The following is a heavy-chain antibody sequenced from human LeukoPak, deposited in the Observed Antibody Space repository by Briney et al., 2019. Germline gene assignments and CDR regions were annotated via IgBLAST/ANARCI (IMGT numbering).Heavy chain of an antibody. J-gene: IGHJ4*02. CDR3: ARGVDGVWFGAVD. CDR2: IYSGGSS. V-gene: IGHV3-53*01. D-gene: IGHD3-10*01. CDR1: GFTVSSNY. Sequence: GGSLRLSCAASGFTVSSNYMSWVRQAPGKGLEWVSVIYSGGSSYYADSVKGRFTISRDNSKNTLYLQMNSLRAEDTAVYYCARGVDGVWFGAVDWGQGTLATVSS.